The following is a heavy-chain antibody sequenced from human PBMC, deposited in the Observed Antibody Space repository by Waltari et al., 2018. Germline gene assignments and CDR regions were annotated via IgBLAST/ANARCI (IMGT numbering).Heavy chain of an antibody. V-gene: IGHV4-38-2*01. J-gene: IGHJ2*01. CDR1: GYSISSGYY. D-gene: IGHD3-22*01. CDR3: ARLESGDSSGYYPYWYFDL. Sequence: QVQLQESGPGLVKPSETLSLTCAVSGYSISSGYYWGWIRQPPGKGLEWIGSIYHSGSTYYNPSLKSRVTISVDTSKNQFSLKLSSVTAADTAVYYCARLESGDSSGYYPYWYFDLCGRGTLVTVSS. CDR2: IYHSGST.